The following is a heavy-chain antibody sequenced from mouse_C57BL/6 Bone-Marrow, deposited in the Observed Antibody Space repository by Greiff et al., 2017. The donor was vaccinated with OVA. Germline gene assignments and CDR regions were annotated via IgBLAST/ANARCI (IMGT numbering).Heavy chain of an antibody. CDR2: IYPRSGNT. Sequence: VQLQQSGAELARPGASVKLSCKASGYTFTSYGISWVKQRTGQGLEWIGEIYPRSGNTYYNEKFKGKATLTAAKSSSTTYMELRSLTSEDSAVYFCARYRWLIRGYWYFDIWGTGTAVTVSS. D-gene: IGHD2-3*01. V-gene: IGHV1-81*01. CDR3: ARYRWLIRGYWYFDI. CDR1: GYTFTSYG. J-gene: IGHJ1*03.